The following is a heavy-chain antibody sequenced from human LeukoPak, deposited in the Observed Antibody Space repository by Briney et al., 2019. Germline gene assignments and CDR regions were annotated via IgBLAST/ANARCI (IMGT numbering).Heavy chain of an antibody. CDR1: GFTFSSYW. Sequence: PGGSLRLSCAASGFTFSSYWMHWVRHAPGKGLVWVSRINSDGSSTSYANSVKGRFTISRDNAKNTLYLQMNSLRAEDTAVYYCARVGSYYDSSGYYYFDAFDIWGQGTMVTVSS. J-gene: IGHJ3*02. D-gene: IGHD3-22*01. CDR2: INSDGSST. V-gene: IGHV3-74*01. CDR3: ARVGSYYDSSGYYYFDAFDI.